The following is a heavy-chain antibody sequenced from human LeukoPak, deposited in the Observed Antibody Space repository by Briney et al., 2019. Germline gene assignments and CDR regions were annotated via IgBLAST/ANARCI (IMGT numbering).Heavy chain of an antibody. Sequence: SVKVSCKASGGTFSSYAISWVRQAPGQGLEWMGRIIPILGIANYAQKFQGRVTITADKSTRTAYMERSSLRSEDTAVYYCARERAGEYYFDYWGQGTLVTVSS. J-gene: IGHJ4*02. D-gene: IGHD3-10*01. V-gene: IGHV1-69*04. CDR1: GGTFSSYA. CDR3: ARERAGEYYFDY. CDR2: IIPILGIA.